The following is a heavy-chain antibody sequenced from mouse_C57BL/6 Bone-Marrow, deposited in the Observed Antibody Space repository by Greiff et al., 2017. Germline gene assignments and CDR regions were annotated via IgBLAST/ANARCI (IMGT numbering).Heavy chain of an antibody. D-gene: IGHD2-3*01. V-gene: IGHV1-69*01. CDR3: ARSWIDGYYGWFAY. J-gene: IGHJ3*01. CDR1: GYTFTSYW. CDR2: IDPSDSYT. Sequence: VQLQQPGAELVMPGASVKLSCKASGYTFTSYWMHWVKQRPGQGLEWIGEIDPSDSYTNYNQKFKGKSTLTVDKSSSTAYMQLSSLTSEDSAVYYCARSWIDGYYGWFAYWGQGTLVTVSA.